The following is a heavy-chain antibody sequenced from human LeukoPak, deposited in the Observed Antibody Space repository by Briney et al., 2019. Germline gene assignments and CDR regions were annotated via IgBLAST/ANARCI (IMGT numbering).Heavy chain of an antibody. V-gene: IGHV1-69*04. CDR3: ARDQGDNSYGYYAIWYAFDV. D-gene: IGHD5-18*01. CDR1: GGTXNNYA. Sequence: SVKVSCKASGGTXNNYAISGVRQAPGQGLEWMGRIVPILGIANYAQEFQGRLIITADKATSSAYMELSSLRSEDTAVYYCARDQGDNSYGYYAIWYAFDVWGQGTMVTVSS. CDR2: IVPILGIA. J-gene: IGHJ3*01.